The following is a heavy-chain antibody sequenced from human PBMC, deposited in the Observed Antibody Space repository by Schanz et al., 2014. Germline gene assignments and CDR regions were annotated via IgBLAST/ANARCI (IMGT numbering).Heavy chain of an antibody. CDR3: ARDGVDAAAGGNY. CDR1: GYTFTSYY. J-gene: IGHJ4*02. CDR2: INPSGGST. Sequence: QVQLVQSGSEVKKPGASVKVSCKSSGYTFTSYYMHWMRQAPGQGLEWMGIINPSGGSTRYGQKCQGRITVTTDTSTSTVYMELSSLRSEDTAVYYCARDGVDAAAGGNYWGQGTLVTVSS. V-gene: IGHV1-46*03. D-gene: IGHD6-13*01.